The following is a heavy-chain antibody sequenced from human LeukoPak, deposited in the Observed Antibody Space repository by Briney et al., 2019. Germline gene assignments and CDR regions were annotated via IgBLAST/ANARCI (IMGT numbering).Heavy chain of an antibody. CDR2: ITGTT. CDR3: AKAFREYGSSTYSSFDV. J-gene: IGHJ3*01. Sequence: GGSLRLSCAASGFTFSSYAMSWVRHAPGKGLQWVSTITGTTQYADSVRGRFTISRDNSKNILYLQMNSLSTEDTAIYYCAKAFREYGSSTYSSFDVWGQGTMVTVSS. CDR1: GFTFSSYA. V-gene: IGHV3-23*01. D-gene: IGHD6-13*01.